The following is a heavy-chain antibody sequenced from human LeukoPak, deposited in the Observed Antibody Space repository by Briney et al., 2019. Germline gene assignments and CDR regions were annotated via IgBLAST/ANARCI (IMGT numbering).Heavy chain of an antibody. Sequence: ASVKVSCKASGYTFTGYYMHWVRQAPGQGLEWMGWINPNGGGTNYAQKFQGRVTMTRDTSISTAYMELSRLRSDDTAVYYCARVRVVRGVIKNYDYWGQGTLVTVSS. CDR1: GYTFTGYY. CDR2: INPNGGGT. CDR3: ARVRVVRGVIKNYDY. D-gene: IGHD3-10*01. V-gene: IGHV1-2*02. J-gene: IGHJ4*02.